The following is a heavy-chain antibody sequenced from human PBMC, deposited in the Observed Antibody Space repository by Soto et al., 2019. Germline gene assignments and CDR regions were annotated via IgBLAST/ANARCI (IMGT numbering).Heavy chain of an antibody. J-gene: IGHJ6*02. CDR1: GGSISSGDYY. Sequence: SETLSLTCTVPGGSISSGDYYWSWIRQPPGKGLEWIGYVYYSGSTYYNPSLKSRVTISVDTSKNQFSLKLSSVTAADTAVYYCPRGRFLEWLSHYYGMDVWGQGTTVTVSS. CDR3: PRGRFLEWLSHYYGMDV. CDR2: VYYSGST. D-gene: IGHD3-3*01. V-gene: IGHV4-30-4*01.